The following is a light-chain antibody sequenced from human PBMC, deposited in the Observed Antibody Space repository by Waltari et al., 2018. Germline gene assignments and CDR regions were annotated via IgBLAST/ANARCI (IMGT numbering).Light chain of an antibody. CDR1: KLGDKY. CDR3: HAWDSSTDYV. Sequence: SYELTQPPSVSVSPGQTASITCSGDKLGDKYACWYQQKPGQSPMLVIYQDSKLPSGIPGRFSGSNSWNTATLTISGTQAMDEADYYCHAWDSSTDYVFGTGTKVTVL. V-gene: IGLV3-1*01. J-gene: IGLJ1*01. CDR2: QDS.